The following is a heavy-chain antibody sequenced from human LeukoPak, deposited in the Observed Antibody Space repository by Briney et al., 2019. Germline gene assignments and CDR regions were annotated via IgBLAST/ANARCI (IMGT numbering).Heavy chain of an antibody. CDR1: GYSFTSYW. J-gene: IGHJ6*02. CDR3: ARHVVVPAAPYYYYGMDV. CDR2: IYPGGSDT. D-gene: IGHD2-2*01. Sequence: GESLKISCKGSGYSFTSYWIGWVRQMPGKGLEWMGIIYPGGSDTRYSPSFQGQVTISADKSISTAYLQWSSLKASDTAMYYCARHVVVPAAPYYYYGMDVWGQGTTVTVSS. V-gene: IGHV5-51*01.